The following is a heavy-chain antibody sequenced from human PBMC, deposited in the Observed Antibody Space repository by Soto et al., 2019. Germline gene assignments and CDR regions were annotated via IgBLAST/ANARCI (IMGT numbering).Heavy chain of an antibody. CDR2: IYYSGST. CDR3: ARPRHSSWWGWFDP. J-gene: IGHJ5*02. Sequence: QLQLQESGPGLVKPSETLSLTCTVSGGSISSSSYYWGWIRQPPGKGLEWIGSIYYSGSTYYNPSLKSRVTISVDTSKNQFSLNLSSVTAADTAVYYCARPRHSSWWGWFDPWGQGTLVTVSS. CDR1: GGSISSSSYY. V-gene: IGHV4-39*01. D-gene: IGHD2-8*02.